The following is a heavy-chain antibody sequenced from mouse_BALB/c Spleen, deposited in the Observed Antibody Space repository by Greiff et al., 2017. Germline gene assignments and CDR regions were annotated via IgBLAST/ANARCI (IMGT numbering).Heavy chain of an antibody. CDR2: IWSGGST. CDR1: GFSLTSYG. D-gene: IGHD1-1*01. Sequence: QVQLKESGPGLVQPSQSLSITCTVSGFSLTSYGVHWVRQSPGKGLEWLGVIWSGGSTDYNAAFISRLSISKDNSKSQVFFKMNSLQADDTAIYYCARNSVRIYYAMDYWGQGTSVTVSS. CDR3: ARNSVRIYYAMDY. V-gene: IGHV2-4-1*01. J-gene: IGHJ4*01.